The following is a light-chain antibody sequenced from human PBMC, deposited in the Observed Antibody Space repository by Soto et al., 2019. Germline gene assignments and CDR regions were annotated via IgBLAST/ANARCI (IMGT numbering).Light chain of an antibody. Sequence: QSVLTQPPSASGSPGQSVTISCSGTSSDVGGYNFVSWYQQHPGRAPKLVIYEVNKRPSGVPGRFSGSKSGNTASLIVSGLQAEDEADYYCSSYAGNSSVVFGGGTKLTVL. J-gene: IGLJ2*01. CDR1: SSDVGGYNF. CDR2: EVN. V-gene: IGLV2-8*01. CDR3: SSYAGNSSVV.